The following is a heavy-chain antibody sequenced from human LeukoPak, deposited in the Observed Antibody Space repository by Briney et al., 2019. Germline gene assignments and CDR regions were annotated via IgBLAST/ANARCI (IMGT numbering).Heavy chain of an antibody. V-gene: IGHV4-59*01. CDR2: IYYSGST. J-gene: IGHJ5*02. Sequence: SETLSLTCTVSGGSISSYYWSWIRQPPGKGLEWLGYIYYSGSTNYNPSLKSRVTISVDTSKNQFSLKLSSVTAADTAVYYCARDRGEHYYGSGSYYNWFDPRGQGTLVTVSS. CDR1: GGSISSYY. D-gene: IGHD3-10*01. CDR3: ARDRGEHYYGSGSYYNWFDP.